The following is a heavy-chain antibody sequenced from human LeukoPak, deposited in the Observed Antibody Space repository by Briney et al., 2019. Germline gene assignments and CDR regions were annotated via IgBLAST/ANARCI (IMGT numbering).Heavy chain of an antibody. J-gene: IGHJ3*02. V-gene: IGHV3-21*01. CDR2: ISSSSSYI. CDR3: ARDPRWLPNGGHAFDI. CDR1: GFTFSSYS. D-gene: IGHD5-24*01. Sequence: PGGPLRLSCAASGFTFSSYSMNWVRQAPGKGLEWVSSISSSSSYIYYADSVKGRFTISRDNAKNSLSLQMNSLRAEDTAVYYCARDPRWLPNGGHAFDIWGQGTMVTVSS.